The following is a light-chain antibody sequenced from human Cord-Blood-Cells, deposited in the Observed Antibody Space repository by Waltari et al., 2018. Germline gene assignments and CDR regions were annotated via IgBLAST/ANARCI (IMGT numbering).Light chain of an antibody. CDR1: SSDVGGYNY. CDR2: EVS. V-gene: IGLV2-14*01. J-gene: IGLJ2*01. CDR3: SSYTSSSTVV. Sequence: QSALTQPASVSGSPGQSITLSCTGTSSDVGGYNYVSWYQQHPGKAPKLMIDEVSNRPSGVSNRFSGPKSGNMASLAISGLQAEDEADYYCSSYTSSSTVVFGGGTKLTVL.